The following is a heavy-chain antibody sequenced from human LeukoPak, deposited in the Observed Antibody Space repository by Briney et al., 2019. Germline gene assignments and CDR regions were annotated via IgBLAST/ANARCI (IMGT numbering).Heavy chain of an antibody. V-gene: IGHV6-1*01. CDR3: ARVIRDSSGPVLSWFAFDI. D-gene: IGHD3-22*01. Sequence: SQTLSLTCAISGVSVSSNSAAWNWIRQSPSRGLEWLGRTYYRSKWYNDYAVSVKSRITINPDTSKNQFSLQLNSVTPEDTAVYYCARVIRDSSGPVLSWFAFDIWGQGTMVTVSS. J-gene: IGHJ3*02. CDR1: GVSVSSNSAA. CDR2: TYYRSKWYN.